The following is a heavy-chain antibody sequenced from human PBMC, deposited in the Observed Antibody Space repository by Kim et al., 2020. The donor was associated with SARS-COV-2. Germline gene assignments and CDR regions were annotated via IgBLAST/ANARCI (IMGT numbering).Heavy chain of an antibody. V-gene: IGHV5-51*01. CDR1: GYSFTSYW. CDR3: ARPGWGSEAAGRFDY. D-gene: IGHD6-13*01. CDR2: IYPGDSDT. J-gene: IGHJ4*02. Sequence: GESLKISCKGSGYSFTSYWIGWVRQMPGKGLEWMGIIYPGDSDTRYSPSFQGQVTISADKSISTAYLQWSSLKASDTAMYYCARPGWGSEAAGRFDYWGQGTLVTVSS.